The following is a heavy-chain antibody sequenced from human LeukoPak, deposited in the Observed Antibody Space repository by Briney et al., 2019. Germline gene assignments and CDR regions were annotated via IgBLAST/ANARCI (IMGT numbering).Heavy chain of an antibody. J-gene: IGHJ4*02. CDR3: ASLDTAAIRTGGY. CDR1: GFPFSPDW. V-gene: IGHV3-7*01. Sequence: GGSLRLSCAASGFPFSPDWMSWVRQAPGKGLEWVAMIKKSGSETHYVDSVKGRFTISRDSAGNSLYLQMSSLRADDTAVYYCASLDTAAIRTGGYWGQGTLVTVSS. CDR2: IKKSGSET. D-gene: IGHD5-18*01.